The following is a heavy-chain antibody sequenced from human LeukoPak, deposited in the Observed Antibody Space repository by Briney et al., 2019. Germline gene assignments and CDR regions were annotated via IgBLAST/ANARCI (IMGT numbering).Heavy chain of an antibody. CDR1: GYSISSGYY. J-gene: IGHJ4*02. V-gene: IGHV4-38-2*02. Sequence: PSETLSLTCTVSGYSISSGYYWGWIRQPPRKGLEWVGSIYHSGTTYYNPSLKSRVTISMDTSKNQFSLKLTSVTAADTAVYYCAREKYYYALGSDWGQGTLVTVSS. CDR2: IYHSGTT. CDR3: AREKYYYALGSD. D-gene: IGHD3-10*01.